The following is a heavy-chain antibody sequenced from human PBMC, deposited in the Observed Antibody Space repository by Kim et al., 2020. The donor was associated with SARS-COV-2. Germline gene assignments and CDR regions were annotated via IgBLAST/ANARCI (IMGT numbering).Heavy chain of an antibody. CDR2: ISAYNGNT. J-gene: IGHJ4*02. CDR3: ARTPHDSSGYTDY. V-gene: IGHV1-18*01. CDR1: GYTLISNG. Sequence: ASVKVSCKASGYTLISNGINWVRQAPRQGLEWMGWISAYNGNTNYAQKFQGRVTMTTDTSTSTVYMELRSPRSDDTAVYYCARTPHDSSGYTDYWGQGTL. D-gene: IGHD3-22*01.